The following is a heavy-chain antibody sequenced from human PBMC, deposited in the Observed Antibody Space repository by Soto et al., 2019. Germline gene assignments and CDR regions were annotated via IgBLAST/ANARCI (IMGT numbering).Heavy chain of an antibody. CDR2: TYYRSKWYN. D-gene: IGHD3-9*01. V-gene: IGHV6-1*01. CDR1: GDSVSSNSAA. CDR3: ARESPPYYDILTGYYKNWFDP. Sequence: SQTLSLTCAISGDSVSSNSAAWNWIRQSPSRGLEWLGRTYYRSKWYNDYAVSVKSRITINPDTSKNQFSLQLNSVTPEDTAVYYCARESPPYYDILTGYYKNWFDPWGQGTLVTVSS. J-gene: IGHJ5*02.